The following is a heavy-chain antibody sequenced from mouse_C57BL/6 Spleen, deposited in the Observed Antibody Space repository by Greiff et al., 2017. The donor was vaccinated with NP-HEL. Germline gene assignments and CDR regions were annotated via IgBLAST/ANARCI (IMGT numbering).Heavy chain of an antibody. V-gene: IGHV1-53*01. CDR1: GYTFTSYW. J-gene: IGHJ3*01. CDR3: ARGGLLLSWFAY. CDR2: INPSNGGT. D-gene: IGHD2-3*01. Sequence: QVQLQQPGTELVKPGASVKLSCKASGYTFTSYWMHWVKQRPGQGLEWIGNINPSNGGTNYNEKFKSKATLTVDKSSSTAYMQLSSLTAEDSAVYYCARGGLLLSWFAYWGQGTLVTVSA.